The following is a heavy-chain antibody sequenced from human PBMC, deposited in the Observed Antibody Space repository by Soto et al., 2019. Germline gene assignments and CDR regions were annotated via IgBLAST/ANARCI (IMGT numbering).Heavy chain of an antibody. J-gene: IGHJ4*02. CDR2: IYYSGST. CDR3: AREPGV. CDR1: RHSFNCESYY. D-gene: IGHD3-10*01. Sequence: TQTLTSTLSRHSFNCESYYWRPLLQHPGKDQYRIGYIYYSGSTYYNPSLKSRVTISVDTSKNQFSLKLSSVTAADTAVYYCAREPGVWGQGTLVTVS. V-gene: IGHV4-31*03.